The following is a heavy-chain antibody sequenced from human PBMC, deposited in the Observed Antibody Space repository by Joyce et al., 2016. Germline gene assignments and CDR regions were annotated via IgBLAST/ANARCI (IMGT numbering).Heavy chain of an antibody. CDR3: AREGSYGDYGGDAFDL. Sequence: QVQLHQWGAGLLKPSETLSLTCVVNGGSFRGYYWSWIRQPPGKGLEWIGEIHHSGSTDFNPSLKSRVTISVDTSETHFFLTLTSVTAADTAVYYCAREGSYGDYGGDAFDLWGQGTMVIVSS. CDR1: GGSFRGYY. CDR2: IHHSGST. V-gene: IGHV4-34*01. D-gene: IGHD4-17*01. J-gene: IGHJ3*01.